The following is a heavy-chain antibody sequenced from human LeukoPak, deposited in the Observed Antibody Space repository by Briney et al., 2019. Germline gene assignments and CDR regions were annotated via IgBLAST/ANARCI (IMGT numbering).Heavy chain of an antibody. J-gene: IGHJ4*02. CDR2: ISGSGSST. Sequence: GGSLRLSCAASGFTFTSYAMSWVRQAPGKGLEWVSGISGSGSSTYYADSVKGRFTISRDNSKNSLYLQMNSLRVEDTAVYYCARDSGDRTVDYWGQGTLVTVSS. V-gene: IGHV3-23*01. CDR3: ARDSGDRTVDY. CDR1: GFTFTSYA. D-gene: IGHD3-10*01.